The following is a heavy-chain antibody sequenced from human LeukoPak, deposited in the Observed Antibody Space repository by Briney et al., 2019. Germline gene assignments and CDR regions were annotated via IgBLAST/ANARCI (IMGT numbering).Heavy chain of an antibody. Sequence: SETLSLTCRLSGASIRTFHSTCFPHPAGRGLEWIGLIYSSGSTLLNPSLKNRVAMSVDLTKNQLSLKLTSVTAADTAMYFCARKDGDYWGRGTLVTVSS. CDR2: IYSSGST. CDR1: GASIRTFH. CDR3: ARKDGDY. J-gene: IGHJ4*02. V-gene: IGHV4-4*07.